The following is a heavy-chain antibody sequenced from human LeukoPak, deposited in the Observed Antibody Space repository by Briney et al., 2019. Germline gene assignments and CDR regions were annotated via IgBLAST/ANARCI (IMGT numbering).Heavy chain of an antibody. CDR3: ARDRASPAADQGHWFDP. CDR1: GGSISSGSYY. CDR2: IYTSGST. D-gene: IGHD6-13*01. J-gene: IGHJ5*02. V-gene: IGHV4-61*02. Sequence: TSETLSLTCTVSGGSISSGSYYWSWIRQPAGKGLEWVGRIYTSGSTNYNPSLKSRVTISVDTSKNQFSLKVSSVTAADTAVYYCARDRASPAADQGHWFDPWGQGTLVTVSS.